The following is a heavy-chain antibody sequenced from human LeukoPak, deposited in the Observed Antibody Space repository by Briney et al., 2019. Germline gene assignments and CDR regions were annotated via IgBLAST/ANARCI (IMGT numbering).Heavy chain of an antibody. Sequence: SETLSLTCTVSGGSISSYYWSWIRQPPGKGLEWIGYIYYSGSTNYNPSLKSRVTISVDTSKNQFSLKLSSVTAADTAVYYCARENCSGGSCYSDAYYYYGMDVWGQGTTVTVSS. V-gene: IGHV4-59*12. CDR2: IYYSGST. CDR1: GGSISSYY. D-gene: IGHD2-15*01. J-gene: IGHJ6*02. CDR3: ARENCSGGSCYSDAYYYYGMDV.